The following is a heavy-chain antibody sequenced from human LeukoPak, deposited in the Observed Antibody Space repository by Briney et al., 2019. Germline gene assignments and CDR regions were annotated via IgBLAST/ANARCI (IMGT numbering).Heavy chain of an antibody. CDR3: ARVRIAVAVSAFDI. CDR1: GFTFSSHC. Sequence: GGALRLSCEASGFTFSSHCMSLGRPAPGKGAEWGANIKQDGSEKYYVDSVKGRFTISKDNAKNSLYLQMSILRAADTAVYYCARVRIAVAVSAFDIWGQGTMVTVSS. D-gene: IGHD6-19*01. V-gene: IGHV3-7*01. CDR2: IKQDGSEK. J-gene: IGHJ3*02.